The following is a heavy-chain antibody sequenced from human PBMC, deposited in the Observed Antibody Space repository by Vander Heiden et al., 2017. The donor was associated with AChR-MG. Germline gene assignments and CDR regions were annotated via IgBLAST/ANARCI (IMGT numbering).Heavy chain of an antibody. D-gene: IGHD3-10*01. CDR2: IYYRGST. CDR1: GCSISSMCDY. J-gene: IGHJ4*02. CDR3: ARLMRSAAVRY. V-gene: IGHV4-39*01. Sequence: QLQLQESGPGPVKPSETLSLTCHVSGCSISSMCDYWGWCRRPPWKGLERFGSIYYRGSTYYTASLKRRDTISVDTSKNQFSLELYSVTAADTAVYCCARLMRSAAVRYWGQGTLVTVSS.